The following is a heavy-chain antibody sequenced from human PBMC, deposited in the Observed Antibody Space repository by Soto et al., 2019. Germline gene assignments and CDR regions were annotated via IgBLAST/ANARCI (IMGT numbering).Heavy chain of an antibody. CDR2: ISSYNGNT. V-gene: IGHV1-18*04. D-gene: IGHD2-2*01. J-gene: IGHJ5*02. CDR1: GYTFTSYG. CDR3: ARGSRYCSSTSCFSGVTWFDP. Sequence: ASVKVSCKASGYTFTSYGISWVRQAPGQGLEWMGWISSYNGNTNYAQKVQGRVTMTTDKSTSTTYMELRSLRSDDTAVYYCARGSRYCSSTSCFSGVTWFDPWGQGTLVTVSS.